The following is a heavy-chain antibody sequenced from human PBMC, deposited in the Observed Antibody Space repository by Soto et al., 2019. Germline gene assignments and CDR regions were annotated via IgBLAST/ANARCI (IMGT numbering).Heavy chain of an antibody. CDR3: ARHKFGGGSSSNHYFDY. D-gene: IGHD6-13*01. J-gene: IGHJ4*02. CDR1: GGSISSYY. Sequence: SETLSLTCTVSGGSISSYYWSWIRQPPGKGLEWIGYIYYSGSTNYNPSLKSRVTISVDTSKNQFSLKLSSVTAADTAVYYCARHKFGGGSSSNHYFDYWGQGTLVTVSS. CDR2: IYYSGST. V-gene: IGHV4-59*08.